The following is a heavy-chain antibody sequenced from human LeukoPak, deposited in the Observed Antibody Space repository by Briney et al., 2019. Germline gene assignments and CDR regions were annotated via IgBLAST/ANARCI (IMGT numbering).Heavy chain of an antibody. V-gene: IGHV4-34*01. D-gene: IGHD3-22*01. CDR2: INHSGST. Sequence: SETLSLTCAVYGGSFSGYYWSWIRQPPGKGLEWIGEINHSGSTNYNPSLKSRVTISVDTSKNQFSLKLSSVTAADTAVYYCARAHDSSGYLHYYYYMDVWGKGTTVTVSS. CDR1: GGSFSGYY. J-gene: IGHJ6*03. CDR3: ARAHDSSGYLHYYYYMDV.